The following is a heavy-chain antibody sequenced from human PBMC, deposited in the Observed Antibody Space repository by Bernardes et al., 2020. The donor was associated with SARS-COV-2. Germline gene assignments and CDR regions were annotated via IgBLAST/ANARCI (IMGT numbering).Heavy chain of an antibody. D-gene: IGHD2-2*01. Sequence: SETLSLTCAVSGGSISSSNWWSWVRQPPGKGLEWRGESYHSGSTNYNPSLKSRVTISVDKSKNQLSLKLSSVTAADTAVYYCASSTSPFGYYGMDVWGQGPTVTASS. V-gene: IGHV4-4*02. CDR3: ASSTSPFGYYGMDV. CDR2: SYHSGST. J-gene: IGHJ6*02. CDR1: GGSISSSNW.